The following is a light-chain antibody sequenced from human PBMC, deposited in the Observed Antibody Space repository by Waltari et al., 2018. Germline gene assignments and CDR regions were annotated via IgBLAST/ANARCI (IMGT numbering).Light chain of an antibody. CDR2: VGY. CDR3: LKALQFPRT. Sequence: DLVMTQSPLSLPVTPGEPACISCTSGQRLLHSNGYIYLDGYRQKPGQSPQLLFYVGYNRASGVPDRFSGSASGTDFTLKIRRVEAEDGGVYYCLKALQFPRTFGPAPTVKLK. CDR1: QRLLHSNGYIY. J-gene: IGKJ1*01. V-gene: IGKV2-28*01.